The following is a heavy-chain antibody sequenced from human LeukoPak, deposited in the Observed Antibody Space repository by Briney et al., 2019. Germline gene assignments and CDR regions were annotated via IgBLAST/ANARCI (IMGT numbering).Heavy chain of an antibody. Sequence: PGGSLRLSCAASGFTFSNYWIHWVRQAPGKGLVWVSRINPAGNYANYADSVKGRFTISRDNAKNTVYLQMNSLRAEDTALFYCVRDWDHYDFDSWGQGTLETVSS. J-gene: IGHJ5*01. CDR1: GFTFSNYW. CDR3: VRDWDHYDFDS. V-gene: IGHV3-74*01. D-gene: IGHD3-3*01. CDR2: INPAGNYA.